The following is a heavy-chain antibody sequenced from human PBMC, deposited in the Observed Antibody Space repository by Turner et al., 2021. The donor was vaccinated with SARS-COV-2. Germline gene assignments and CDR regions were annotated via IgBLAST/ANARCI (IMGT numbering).Heavy chain of an antibody. CDR3: ARRLVVQGTDDYSYYYGMDV. CDR1: GGSISSSSYY. D-gene: IGHD3-22*01. CDR2: IYYSGST. V-gene: IGHV4-39*01. Sequence: QLQLQESGPGLVKPSETLSLTCTVSGGSISSSSYYWGWIRPPPGKGLEWIGNIYYSGSTYCNPSLKSRVTISVDTSKNQFSLKLSSVTATDTAVYYCARRLVVQGTDDYSYYYGMDVWGQGTTVTVSS. J-gene: IGHJ6*02.